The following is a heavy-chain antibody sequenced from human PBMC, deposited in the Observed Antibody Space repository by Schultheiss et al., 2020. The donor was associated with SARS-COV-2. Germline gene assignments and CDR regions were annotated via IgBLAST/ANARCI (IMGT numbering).Heavy chain of an antibody. Sequence: GGSLRLSCAASGFTFSSYAMHWVRQASGKGLEWVGRIRSKANSYATAYAASVKGRFTISRDDSKNTAYLQMNSLKTEDTAVYYCTIMPHYYDSSGYYQGWFDPWGQGTLVTVSS. CDR2: IRSKANSYAT. V-gene: IGHV3-73*01. CDR1: GFTFSSYA. CDR3: TIMPHYYDSSGYYQGWFDP. D-gene: IGHD3-22*01. J-gene: IGHJ5*02.